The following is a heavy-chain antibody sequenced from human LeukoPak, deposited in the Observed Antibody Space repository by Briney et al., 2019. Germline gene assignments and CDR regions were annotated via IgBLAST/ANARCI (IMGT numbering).Heavy chain of an antibody. D-gene: IGHD3-10*01. CDR1: GGTFSSYA. CDR3: AREQTKPPMVRGVIKYPNWFDP. CDR2: INTNTGTP. J-gene: IGHJ5*02. Sequence: EASVKVSCKASGGTFSSYAISWVRQAPGQGLEWMGWINTNTGTPTYAQGFTGRFVFSLDTSVSTAYLQISSLKVEDTAVYYCAREQTKPPMVRGVIKYPNWFDPWGQGTLVTVSS. V-gene: IGHV7-4-1*02.